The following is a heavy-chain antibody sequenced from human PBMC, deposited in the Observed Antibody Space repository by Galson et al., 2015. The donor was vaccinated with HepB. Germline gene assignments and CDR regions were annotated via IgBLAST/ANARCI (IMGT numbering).Heavy chain of an antibody. Sequence: SVKVSCKASGGTFNSFAVSWVRQAPGQGLEWVGGIIPMFGAPHYAQKFKGRATINADKSTTTAHLELNSLTSEDTAIYYCALIPGMAVSGGLSYYYYAMDVWGQGTPVTVSS. D-gene: IGHD3-10*01. J-gene: IGHJ6*02. CDR2: IIPMFGAP. CDR1: GGTFNSFA. V-gene: IGHV1-69*06. CDR3: ALIPGMAVSGGLSYYYYAMDV.